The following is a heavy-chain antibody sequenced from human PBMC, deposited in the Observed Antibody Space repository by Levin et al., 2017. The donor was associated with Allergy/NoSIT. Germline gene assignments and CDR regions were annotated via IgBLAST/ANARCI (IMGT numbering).Heavy chain of an antibody. J-gene: IGHJ4*02. CDR1: GFTFSSYG. CDR2: ISYDGSNK. D-gene: IGHD3-9*01. CDR3: AKDLADILTAKMESADLVDY. Sequence: GGSLRLSCAASGFTFSSYGMHWVRQAPGKGLEWVAVISYDGSNKYYADSVKGRFTISRDNSKNTLYLQMNSLRAEDTAVYYCAKDLADILTAKMESADLVDYWGQGTLVTVSS. V-gene: IGHV3-30*18.